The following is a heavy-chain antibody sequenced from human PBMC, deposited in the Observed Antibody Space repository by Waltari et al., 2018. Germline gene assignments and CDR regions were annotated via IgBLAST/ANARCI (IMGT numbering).Heavy chain of an antibody. CDR1: GYTFTSYD. CDR3: ARLAPKTYRSPVPGRDYYYGLDV. Sequence: QVQLVQSGAEVKKPGASVKVSCKASGYTFTSYDINWVRQATGQGLEWMGWMNPNSGNTGYAQKFQGRVTMTRNTSISTAYMELSSLRSEDTAVYYCARLAPKTYRSPVPGRDYYYGLDVWGQGTTVTVSS. D-gene: IGHD6-13*01. J-gene: IGHJ6*02. CDR2: MNPNSGNT. V-gene: IGHV1-8*01.